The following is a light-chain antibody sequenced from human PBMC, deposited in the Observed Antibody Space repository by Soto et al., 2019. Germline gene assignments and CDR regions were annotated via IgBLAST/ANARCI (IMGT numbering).Light chain of an antibody. J-gene: IGKJ1*01. CDR2: GAS. CDR1: RSVSSSY. V-gene: IGKV3-20*01. CDR3: HQYGSSPAT. Sequence: EIVLTQSPGTLSLSPGERATLSCRASRSVSSSYLAWYQQKPGQAPRLLIYGASSRDTDIPDRYSGSGSGTDFTLTISRLEPEDFAVYYCHQYGSSPATFGQGTKVDI.